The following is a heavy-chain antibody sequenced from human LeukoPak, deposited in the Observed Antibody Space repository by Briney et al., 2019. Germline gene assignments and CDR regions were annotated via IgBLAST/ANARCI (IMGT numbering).Heavy chain of an antibody. CDR1: GGSISSSTYY. D-gene: IGHD3-16*02. V-gene: IGHV4-39*01. J-gene: IGHJ4*02. CDR3: AGERGDISWPFDY. CDR2: IYSSGRT. Sequence: SGSLSLTCTVSGGSISSSTYYWGWIRQPPGKGLEWIGSIYSSGRTYYNPSLKSRVTISVDTSKNQFSLRLTSVTASDTAVYYCAGERGDISWPFDYWGQGTLVTVSA.